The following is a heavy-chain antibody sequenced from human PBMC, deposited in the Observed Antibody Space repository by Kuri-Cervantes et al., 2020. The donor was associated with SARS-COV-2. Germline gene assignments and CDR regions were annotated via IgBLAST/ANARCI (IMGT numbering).Heavy chain of an antibody. D-gene: IGHD6-19*01. CDR3: ARSLIAVAGEIDY. CDR2: IWYDGDNK. J-gene: IGHJ4*02. V-gene: IGHV3-33*07. CDR1: GFIFSSYD. Sequence: LSLTCAASGFIFSSYDMYWVRQAPGKGLEWVAAIWYDGDNKYYLDAVEGRFTISRDNSKNTLYLQMNSLRAEDTAVYYCARSLIAVAGEIDYWGQGTLVTVSS.